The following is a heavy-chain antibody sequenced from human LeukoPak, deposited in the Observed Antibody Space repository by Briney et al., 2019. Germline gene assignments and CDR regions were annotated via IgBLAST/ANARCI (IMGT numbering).Heavy chain of an antibody. Sequence: SVNVSCKASGGTFSIYAISWVRQAPGQGLEWMGGIIPIFGTANYAQKFQGRVTITADESTSTAYMELSSLRSEDTAVYYCARDYGTFGQRNWFDPWGQGTLVTVSS. CDR3: ARDYGTFGQRNWFDP. D-gene: IGHD1-14*01. CDR2: IIPIFGTA. J-gene: IGHJ5*02. V-gene: IGHV1-69*13. CDR1: GGTFSIYA.